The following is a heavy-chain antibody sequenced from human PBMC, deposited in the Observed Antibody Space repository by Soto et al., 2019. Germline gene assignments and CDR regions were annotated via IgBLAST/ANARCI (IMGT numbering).Heavy chain of an antibody. V-gene: IGHV1-69*06. Sequence: QVQLEQSGAEVKKPGSSVKISCKASGGTLSDHGVSWLRQAPGQGLEWVGGTIPVFNTAKYAPKFQSIVTIAADKSTNIAYMELGSLRSDDTAFYYCARGVYGSGNYYTGPSAFDIWDQGTLVIVSS. CDR3: ARGVYGSGNYYTGPSAFDI. CDR1: GGTLSDHG. CDR2: TIPVFNTA. J-gene: IGHJ3*02. D-gene: IGHD3-10*01.